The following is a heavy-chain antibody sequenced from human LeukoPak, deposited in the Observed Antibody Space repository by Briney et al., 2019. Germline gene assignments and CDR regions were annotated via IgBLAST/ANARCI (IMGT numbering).Heavy chain of an antibody. CDR2: IWYDGSNK. CDR1: GFTFSSYG. D-gene: IGHD2-2*01. Sequence: GRSLRLSCAASGFTFSSYGMHWVRQAPGKGLEWVAVIWYDGSNKYYADSVKGRFTISRDNSKNTLYLQMNSLRAEDTAVYYCAREYCSSTSCYPPYWFDPWGQGTLVTVSS. J-gene: IGHJ5*02. CDR3: AREYCSSTSCYPPYWFDP. V-gene: IGHV3-33*01.